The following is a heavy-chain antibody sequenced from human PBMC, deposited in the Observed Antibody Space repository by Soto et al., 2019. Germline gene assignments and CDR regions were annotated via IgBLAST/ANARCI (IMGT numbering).Heavy chain of an antibody. J-gene: IGHJ4*02. CDR2: IYYSGST. D-gene: IGHD3-9*01. CDR3: ASTATGYYNIDY. V-gene: IGHV4-31*03. Sequence: PSETLFLTCTVSGGSISSGGYYWSWIRQHPGKGLEWIGYIYYSGSTYYNPSLKSRVTISVDTSKNQFSLKLSSVTAADTAVYYCASTATGYYNIDYWGQGTLVTVSS. CDR1: GGSISSGGYY.